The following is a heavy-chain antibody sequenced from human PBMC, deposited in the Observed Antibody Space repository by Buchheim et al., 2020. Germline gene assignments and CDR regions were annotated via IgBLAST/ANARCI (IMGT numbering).Heavy chain of an antibody. D-gene: IGHD4-17*01. CDR3: AKRVFSHDYGDYLFDY. V-gene: IGHV3-30*18. J-gene: IGHJ4*02. CDR2: ISYDGSNK. Sequence: QVQLVESGGGVVQPGRSLRLSCAASGFTFSSYGMHWVRQAPGKGLEWVAVISYDGSNKYYADSVKGRFTISRDNSKNTLYLKMNSLRAEDTAVYYCAKRVFSHDYGDYLFDYWGQGTL. CDR1: GFTFSSYG.